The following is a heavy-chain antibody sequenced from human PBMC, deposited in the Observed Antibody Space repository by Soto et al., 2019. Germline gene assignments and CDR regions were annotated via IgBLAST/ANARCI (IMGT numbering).Heavy chain of an antibody. Sequence: EVQLVESGGGLVQPGGSLRLSCAASGFTFSDHYMDWVRQAPGKGLEWVGRTGNKANSYTTEYAASVKGRFTISRDDSKNSLYLQMNSLKTEDTAVYYCARERFYYYDSSGYYAGYYGMDVW. D-gene: IGHD3-22*01. CDR2: TGNKANSYTT. CDR1: GFTFSDHY. V-gene: IGHV3-72*01. J-gene: IGHJ6*01. CDR3: ARERFYYYDSSGYYAGYYGMDV.